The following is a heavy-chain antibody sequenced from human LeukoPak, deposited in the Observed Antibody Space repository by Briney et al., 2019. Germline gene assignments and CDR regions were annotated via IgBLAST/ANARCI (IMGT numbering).Heavy chain of an antibody. Sequence: SVKVSCKASGGTFSSHAISWVRQAPGQGLEWMGRIIPILGIANYAQKFQGRVTITADKSTSTAYMELSSLRSEDTAVYYCAAGYCSGGSCYRYFDYWGQGTLVTVSS. CDR3: AAGYCSGGSCYRYFDY. D-gene: IGHD2-15*01. CDR2: IIPILGIA. J-gene: IGHJ4*02. CDR1: GGTFSSHA. V-gene: IGHV1-69*04.